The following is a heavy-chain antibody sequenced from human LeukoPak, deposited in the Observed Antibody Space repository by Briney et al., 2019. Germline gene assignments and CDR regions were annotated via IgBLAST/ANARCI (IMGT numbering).Heavy chain of an antibody. J-gene: IGHJ4*02. V-gene: IGHV3-74*01. CDR3: VRDGGVSGYDLLDY. Sequence: PGGSLRLSCVTSGFTFSGYWMHWVRQGPEKGLELVSRIDNDGHGIIYADSVKGRFTTSRDNAKDSLSLQMNSLRAEDTAVYYCVRDGGVSGYDLLDYWGQGTLVTVSS. CDR1: GFTFSGYW. CDR2: IDNDGHGI. D-gene: IGHD5-12*01.